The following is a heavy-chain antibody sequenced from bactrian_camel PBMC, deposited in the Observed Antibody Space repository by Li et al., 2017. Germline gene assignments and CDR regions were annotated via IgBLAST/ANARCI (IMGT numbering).Heavy chain of an antibody. CDR2: ISKDDGA. J-gene: IGHJ4*01. D-gene: IGHD1*01. CDR3: GSPALGRTWMC. V-gene: IGHV3S55*01. Sequence: HVQLVESGGGSVQAGGSLQLSCTFPGFTSASCGMDWYRQAPGNECELVSDISKDDGAYYTNSVKGRFTISRDNAKNILYLQMDDIAPEDTAVYYCGSPALGRTWMCGGQGTQVTVS. CDR1: GFTSASCG.